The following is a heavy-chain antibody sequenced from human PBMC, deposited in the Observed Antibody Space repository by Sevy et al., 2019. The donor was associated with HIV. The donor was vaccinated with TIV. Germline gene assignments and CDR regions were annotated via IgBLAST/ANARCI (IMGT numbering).Heavy chain of an antibody. CDR1: GFTVSSNY. D-gene: IGHD6-19*01. CDR2: IYSDGTT. V-gene: IGHV3-66*01. CDR3: ARVAAVAGTGAFDI. J-gene: IGHJ3*02. Sequence: GGSLRLSCAASGFTVSSNYMSWVRQAPGKGLEWVSVIYSDGTTYYADSVKGRFTISRDNSKNTLYLQMNSLRAEDTAVYYCARVAAVAGTGAFDIWGQWTMVTVSS.